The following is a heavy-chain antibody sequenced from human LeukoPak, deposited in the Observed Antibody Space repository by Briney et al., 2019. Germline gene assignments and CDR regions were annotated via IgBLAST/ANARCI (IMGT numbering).Heavy chain of an antibody. CDR1: GFIFGDYG. CDR2: IGGRGGRT. V-gene: IGHV3-23*01. D-gene: IGHD6-19*01. Sequence: GGSLRLSCAASGFIFGDYGMNWVRQAPGKGLEWVSGIGGRGGRTYYADSVQGRFTISRDNSNNTVDLQMNSLRAEDTAIYYCAKGRIAVAPYYGMDVWGRGTTVSVSS. CDR3: AKGRIAVAPYYGMDV. J-gene: IGHJ6*02.